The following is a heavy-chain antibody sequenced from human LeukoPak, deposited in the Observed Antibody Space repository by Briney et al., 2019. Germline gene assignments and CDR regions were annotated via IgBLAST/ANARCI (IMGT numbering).Heavy chain of an antibody. CDR3: ARAEDSSSWYVFDYYYGMDV. D-gene: IGHD6-13*01. V-gene: IGHV3-7*01. CDR1: GFIFTSYF. CDR2: IKHDGSEK. J-gene: IGHJ6*02. Sequence: GGPLRLSCAASGFIFTSYFMSWVRQAPGKGLEWVASIKHDGSEKYYVDSVRGRFTISRDNTMNSLYLQMSSLRAEDTAVYYCARAEDSSSWYVFDYYYGMDVWGQGTTVTVSS.